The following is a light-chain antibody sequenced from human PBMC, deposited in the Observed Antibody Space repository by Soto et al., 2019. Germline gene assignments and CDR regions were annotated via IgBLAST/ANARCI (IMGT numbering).Light chain of an antibody. CDR2: KAS. CDR3: QQYNSYSWT. Sequence: DIPMTQSPSTLSASVGDRVTITCRASQSISSWLAWYQQKPGKAPKLLIYKASILESGVQSRFSGSGSGTEFTLTISSLQPDDFATYYCQQYNSYSWTFGQGTKVEIK. CDR1: QSISSW. J-gene: IGKJ1*01. V-gene: IGKV1-5*03.